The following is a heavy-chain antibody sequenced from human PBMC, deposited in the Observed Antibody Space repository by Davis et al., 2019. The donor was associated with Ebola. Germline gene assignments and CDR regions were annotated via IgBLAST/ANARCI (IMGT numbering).Heavy chain of an antibody. D-gene: IGHD2-2*02. CDR1: GFTFSSYA. CDR2: ISGSGGST. V-gene: IGHV3-23*01. J-gene: IGHJ3*01. CDR3: AKAQDIVVVPAAIV. Sequence: PGGSLRLSCAASGFTFSSYAMSWVRQAPGKGLEWVSAISGSGGSTYYADSVKGRFTISRDNSKNTLYLQMNSLRAEDTAVYYCAKAQDIVVVPAAIVWGQGTMVTVSS.